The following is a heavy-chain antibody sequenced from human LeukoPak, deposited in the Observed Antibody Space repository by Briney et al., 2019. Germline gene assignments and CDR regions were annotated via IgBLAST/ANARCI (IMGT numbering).Heavy chain of an antibody. J-gene: IGHJ6*03. Sequence: PSETLSLTCTISGVSTSSGSYYWSWIRQPAGKGLEWIGRIYTSGSTNYNPSLKSRVTISVDTSKNQFSLKLTSVTAADTAIYYCAREERLGYCYSTGCYRPYYYYMDVWGKGTTVTVSS. CDR1: GVSTSSGSYY. D-gene: IGHD2-2*01. V-gene: IGHV4-61*02. CDR3: AREERLGYCYSTGCYRPYYYYMDV. CDR2: IYTSGST.